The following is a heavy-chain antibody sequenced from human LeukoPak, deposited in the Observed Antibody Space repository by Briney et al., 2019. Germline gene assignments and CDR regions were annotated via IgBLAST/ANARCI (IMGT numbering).Heavy chain of an antibody. D-gene: IGHD2-2*01. CDR2: IYTSGST. Sequence: SETLSLTCTVSGGSISSYYWSWIRLPAGKGLEWIGRIYTSGSTNYNPSLKSRVTMSVDTSKIQFSLKLSSVTAADTAVYYCARVEVVPAARRDYYYYYMDVWGKGTTVTVSS. V-gene: IGHV4-4*07. CDR3: ARVEVVPAARRDYYYYYMDV. J-gene: IGHJ6*03. CDR1: GGSISSYY.